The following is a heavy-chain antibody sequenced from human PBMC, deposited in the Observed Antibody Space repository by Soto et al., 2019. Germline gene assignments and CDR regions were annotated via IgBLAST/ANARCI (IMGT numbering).Heavy chain of an antibody. CDR3: ATDRTPAYYYDSSGYYSLDH. Sequence: ASVKVSCKVSGYTLTELSMHWVRQAPGKGLEWMGGFDPEDGETIYAQKFQGRVTMTEDTSTDTAYMELSSLRSEDTAVYYCATDRTPAYYYDSSGYYSLDHWGQGTLVTVYS. V-gene: IGHV1-24*01. CDR1: GYTLTELS. CDR2: FDPEDGET. J-gene: IGHJ4*02. D-gene: IGHD3-22*01.